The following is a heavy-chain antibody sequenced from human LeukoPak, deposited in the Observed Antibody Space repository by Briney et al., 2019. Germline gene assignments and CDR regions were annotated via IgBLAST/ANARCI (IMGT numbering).Heavy chain of an antibody. CDR3: ARGDYGPTYSPSYYYYYMDV. CDR1: GGSISSYY. J-gene: IGHJ6*03. Sequence: SETLSLTCTVSGGSISSYYWSWIRQPPGKGLEWIGYIYYSGSTNYNPSLKSRVTISVDTSKNQFSLKLSSVTAADTAAYYCARGDYGPTYSPSYYYYYMDVWGKGTTVTVSS. V-gene: IGHV4-59*01. CDR2: IYYSGST. D-gene: IGHD4-17*01.